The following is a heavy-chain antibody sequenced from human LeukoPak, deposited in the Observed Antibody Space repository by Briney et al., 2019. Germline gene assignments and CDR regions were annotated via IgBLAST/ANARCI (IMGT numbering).Heavy chain of an antibody. CDR1: GGTFSSYA. Sequence: SVKVSCKASGGTFSSYAISWVRQAPGQGLEWMGGIIPIFGTANYAQKFQGRVTITADESTSTAYMELSSLRSEDTAVYYCARVVVSSTRNYYYYGMDVWGQGTTVTVSS. CDR2: IIPIFGTA. CDR3: ARVVVSSTRNYYYYGMDV. J-gene: IGHJ6*02. D-gene: IGHD2-2*01. V-gene: IGHV1-69*13.